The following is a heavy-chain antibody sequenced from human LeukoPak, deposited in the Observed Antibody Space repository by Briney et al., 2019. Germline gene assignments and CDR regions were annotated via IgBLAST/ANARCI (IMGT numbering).Heavy chain of an antibody. D-gene: IGHD5-18*01. Sequence: SETLSLTCTVSGGSISSYYWSWIRQPAGKGLEWIGRIYTSGRTNYNPSLKSRVTMSVDTSKNQFSLKLSSVTAADTAVYYCARGGYSYGSFDYWGQGTLVIVSS. CDR3: ARGGYSYGSFDY. V-gene: IGHV4-4*07. J-gene: IGHJ4*02. CDR1: GGSISSYY. CDR2: IYTSGRT.